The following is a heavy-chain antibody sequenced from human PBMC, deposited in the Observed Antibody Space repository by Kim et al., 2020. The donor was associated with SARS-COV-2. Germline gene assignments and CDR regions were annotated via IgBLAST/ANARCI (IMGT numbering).Heavy chain of an antibody. CDR1: GFTFSSYW. CDR2: INSDGSST. J-gene: IGHJ4*02. CDR3: ARDAHYYDSSGRAVEGGFDY. Sequence: GGSLRLSCAAPGFTFSSYWMHWVRQAPGKGLVWVSRINSDGSSTSYADSVKGRFTISRDNAKNTLYLQMNSLRAEDTAVYYCARDAHYYDSSGRAVEGGFDYWGQGTLVTVSS. D-gene: IGHD3-22*01. V-gene: IGHV3-74*01.